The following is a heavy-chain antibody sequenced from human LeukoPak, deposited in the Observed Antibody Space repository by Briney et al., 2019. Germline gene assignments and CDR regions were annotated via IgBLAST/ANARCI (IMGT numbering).Heavy chain of an antibody. Sequence: GGSLRLSCAASGFTVSNNYMTWVRQAPGKGLEWLSVIYSDGSTYYADSVKDKFFISRDNSKNTLYLQMNSLRAEDTAVYYCAKARIRDYGDYDFDYWGQGTLVTVSS. CDR2: IYSDGST. CDR1: GFTVSNNY. V-gene: IGHV3-66*01. J-gene: IGHJ4*02. CDR3: AKARIRDYGDYDFDY. D-gene: IGHD4-17*01.